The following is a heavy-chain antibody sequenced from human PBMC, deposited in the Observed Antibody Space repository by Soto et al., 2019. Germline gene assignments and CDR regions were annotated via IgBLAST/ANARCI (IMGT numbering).Heavy chain of an antibody. CDR2: ITSDGGNT. V-gene: IGHV3-23*01. J-gene: IGHJ4*02. D-gene: IGHD3-10*01. Sequence: PGGSLRLSCAASGGTFSSFAMTWVRQAPGKGLQWVSTITSDGGNTYYVDSVKGRFTISRDNSENTLYLQMNSLRAEDTAVYYCAKGRGGNNRYSFDYWGQGTQVTVSS. CDR3: AKGRGGNNRYSFDY. CDR1: GGTFSSFA.